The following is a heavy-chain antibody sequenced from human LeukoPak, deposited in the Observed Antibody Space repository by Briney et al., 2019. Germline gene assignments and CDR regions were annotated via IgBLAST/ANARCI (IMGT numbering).Heavy chain of an antibody. CDR3: ARAFLYSYGLFQYFDY. J-gene: IGHJ4*02. Sequence: GASVKVSCKASGYTVTSYGISWVRQAPGQGREWVGGISAYNGNTNYAQKLQGRVTMTTDTSTSTAYMELRSLRSDDTAVYYCARAFLYSYGLFQYFDYWGQGTLVTVSS. V-gene: IGHV1-18*01. D-gene: IGHD5-18*01. CDR1: GYTVTSYG. CDR2: ISAYNGNT.